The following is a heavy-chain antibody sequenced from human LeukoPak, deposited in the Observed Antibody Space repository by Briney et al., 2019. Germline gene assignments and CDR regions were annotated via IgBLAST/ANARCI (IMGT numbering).Heavy chain of an antibody. Sequence: SETLSLTCAVYGGSFSGYYWSWIRQPPGKGLEWIGEINHSGSTNYNPSLKSRVTISVDTSKNQFSLKLSSVTAADTAVYYCAREPRSGSSIYYFDYWGQGTLVTVSS. CDR2: INHSGST. CDR1: GGSFSGYY. CDR3: AREPRSGSSIYYFDY. J-gene: IGHJ4*02. D-gene: IGHD6-13*01. V-gene: IGHV4-34*01.